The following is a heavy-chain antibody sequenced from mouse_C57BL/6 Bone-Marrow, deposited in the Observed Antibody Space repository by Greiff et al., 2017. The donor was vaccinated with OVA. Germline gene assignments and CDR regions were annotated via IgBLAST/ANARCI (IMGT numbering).Heavy chain of an antibody. Sequence: QVQLQQSGPELVKPGASVKISCKASGYAFSSSWMNWVKQRPGKGLEWIGRIYPGDGDTNYNGKFKGKATLTADKSSSTAYMQLSSLTSEDSAVYFCEREDDCDWYFDVWGTGTTVTVSS. V-gene: IGHV1-82*01. CDR3: EREDDCDWYFDV. J-gene: IGHJ1*03. CDR2: IYPGDGDT. D-gene: IGHD2-4*01. CDR1: GYAFSSSW.